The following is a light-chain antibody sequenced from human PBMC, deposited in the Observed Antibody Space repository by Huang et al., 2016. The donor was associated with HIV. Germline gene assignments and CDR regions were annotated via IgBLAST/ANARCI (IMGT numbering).Light chain of an antibody. CDR2: DAS. CDR3: QQYDNLLP. J-gene: IGKJ4*01. CDR1: QDISNY. V-gene: IGKV1-33*01. Sequence: DIQMTQSPSSLSASVGDRFTITCQASQDISNYLNWYQQKPWKAPKLLIYDASNLETGIPSRCRGSGSGTDFTFTISSLQPEDIATYYCQQYDNLLPFGGGTKVEIK.